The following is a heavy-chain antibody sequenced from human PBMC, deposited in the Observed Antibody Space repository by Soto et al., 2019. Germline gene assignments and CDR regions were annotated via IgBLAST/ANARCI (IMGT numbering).Heavy chain of an antibody. D-gene: IGHD1-7*01. CDR1: GYTFTSYY. CDR2: INPSGGST. J-gene: IGHJ5*02. V-gene: IGHV1-46*01. CDR3: ARERRLYTWNSNWFDP. Sequence: ASVKVSCKASGYTFTSYYMHWVRQAPGQGLEWMGIINPSGGSTSYAQKFQGRVTMTRDTSTSTVYMELSSLRSEDTAVYYCARERRLYTWNSNWFDPWGQGTLVTVSS.